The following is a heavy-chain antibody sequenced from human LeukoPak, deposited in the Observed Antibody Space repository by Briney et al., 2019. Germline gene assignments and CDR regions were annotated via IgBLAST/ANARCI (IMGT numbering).Heavy chain of an antibody. D-gene: IGHD3-16*02. J-gene: IGHJ4*02. CDR2: ISYDGSNK. V-gene: IGHV3-30*14. CDR1: GFTFSSYA. Sequence: PGGSLRLSCAASGFTFSSYAMHWVRQAPGKGLEWVAVISYDGSNKYYADSVKGRFTISRDNSKNTLYLQMNSLRAEDTAVYYCARDLGGSYRFDYWGQGTLVTVSS. CDR3: ARDLGGSYRFDY.